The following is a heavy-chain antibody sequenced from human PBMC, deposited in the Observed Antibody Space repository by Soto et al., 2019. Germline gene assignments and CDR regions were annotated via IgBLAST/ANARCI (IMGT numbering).Heavy chain of an antibody. CDR2: VYYSGRN. J-gene: IGHJ5*02. V-gene: IGHV4-59*01. D-gene: IGHD1-1*01. Sequence: SETLSLTCTVSGDSISSYYWSWIRQPPGKGLEWIGYVYYSGRNDYSPSLESRVAMSVDMSKNQVSLNLSSVTAADTAVYYCARTLKPTRNTDTNWFDPWGQGTLVTVS. CDR3: ARTLKPTRNTDTNWFDP. CDR1: GDSISSYY.